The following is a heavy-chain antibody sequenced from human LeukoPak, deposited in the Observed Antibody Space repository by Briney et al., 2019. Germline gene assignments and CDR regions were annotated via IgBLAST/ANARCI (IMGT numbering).Heavy chain of an antibody. CDR1: GGSISSYY. V-gene: IGHV4-59*01. CDR3: ARDSSWAGSFDY. CDR2: IYYSGST. D-gene: IGHD6-13*01. Sequence: SETLSLTSTVSGGSISSYYWSWIRQTLGKGLGWIGYIYYSGSTNYNPSLKSRVTISVDTSKNQFSLKLSSVTAADTAVYYCARDSSWAGSFDYWGQGTLVTVSS. J-gene: IGHJ4*02.